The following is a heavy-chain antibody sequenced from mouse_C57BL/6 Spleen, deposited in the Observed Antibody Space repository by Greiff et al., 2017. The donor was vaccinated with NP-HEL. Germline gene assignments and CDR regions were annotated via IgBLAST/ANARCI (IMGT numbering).Heavy chain of an antibody. J-gene: IGHJ4*01. D-gene: IGHD2-4*01. CDR1: GYTFTSYW. CDR2: IYPGSGST. Sequence: QVQLQQPGAELVKPGASVKMSCKASGYTFTSYWITWVKQRPGQGLEWIGDIYPGSGSTNYNEKFKSKATLTVDTSSSTAYMQLSSLTSEDSAVYYCARDGGLRRTCAMDYWGQGTSVTVSS. V-gene: IGHV1-55*01. CDR3: ARDGGLRRTCAMDY.